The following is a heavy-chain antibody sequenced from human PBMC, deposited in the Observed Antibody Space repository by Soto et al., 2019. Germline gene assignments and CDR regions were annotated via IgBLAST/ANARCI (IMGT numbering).Heavy chain of an antibody. J-gene: IGHJ5*02. CDR3: TKTSSSSGWFDP. CDR2: IKSKTDGGTT. Sequence: GGSLRLSCAASGFTFSNAWMSWVRQAPGKGLEWVGRIKSKTDGGTTDYAAPVKGRFTISRDDSKNTLYLQMNSLKTEDTAVYYCTKTSSSSGWFDPWGQGTLVTVSS. CDR1: GFTFSNAW. V-gene: IGHV3-15*01. D-gene: IGHD6-6*01.